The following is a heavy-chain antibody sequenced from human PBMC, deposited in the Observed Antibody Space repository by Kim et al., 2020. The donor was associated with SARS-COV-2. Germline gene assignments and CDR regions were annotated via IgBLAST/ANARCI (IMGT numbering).Heavy chain of an antibody. D-gene: IGHD4-17*01. J-gene: IGHJ6*02. CDR1: RYSFTSYW. Sequence: GESLKISCKGSRYSFTSYWISWVRQMPGKGLEWMGRIDPSDSYTNYSPSFQGHVPIPADKSISTAYLQWSSLKASDTAMYYFAMPRTTVVTGDYYYGMDVWGQGTTVTVSS. CDR3: AMPRTTVVTGDYYYGMDV. CDR2: IDPSDSYT. V-gene: IGHV5-10-1*01.